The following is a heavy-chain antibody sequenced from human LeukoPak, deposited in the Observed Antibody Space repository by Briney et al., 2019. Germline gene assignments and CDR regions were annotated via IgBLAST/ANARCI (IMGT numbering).Heavy chain of an antibody. CDR2: IIPIFGTA. CDR1: GGTFSSYA. D-gene: IGHD6-19*01. V-gene: IGHV1-69*13. CDR3: ARDSSGFPGNDAFDI. Sequence: GASVKVSCKASGGTFSSYAISWVRQAPGQGLEWMGGIIPIFGTANYAQKFQGRVTITADESTSTAYMELSSLRSEDTAVYYCARDSSGFPGNDAFDIWGQGTMVTVSS. J-gene: IGHJ3*02.